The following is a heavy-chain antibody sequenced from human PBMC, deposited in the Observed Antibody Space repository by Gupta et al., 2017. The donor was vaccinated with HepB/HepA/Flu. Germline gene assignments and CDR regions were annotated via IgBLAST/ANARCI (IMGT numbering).Heavy chain of an antibody. Sequence: QVQLVQSGAELTKPGASVKVSCKVSGYTLTELAMHWVRQAPGKGLEWMGGFDPEDGETIYAQKFQGRVTMTEDTSTDTAYMERSSLRSEDTAVYYCATSSGYYEATFDIWGQGTMVTVSS. CDR1: GYTLTELA. D-gene: IGHD3-22*01. J-gene: IGHJ3*02. V-gene: IGHV1-24*01. CDR2: FDPEDGET. CDR3: ATSSGYYEATFDI.